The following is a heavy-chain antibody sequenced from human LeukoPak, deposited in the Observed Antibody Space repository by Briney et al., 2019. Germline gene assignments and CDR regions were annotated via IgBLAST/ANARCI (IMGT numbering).Heavy chain of an antibody. CDR3: ARIWSGSGSYYGDAFDI. Sequence: SETLSLTCTVSGGSISSYYWSWIRQPPGKGLEWIGYIYYSGSTNYNPSLKSRVTISVDTSKNQFSLKLSSVTAADTAVYYCARIWSGSGSYYGDAFDIWGQGTMVTVSS. V-gene: IGHV4-59*01. CDR2: IYYSGST. J-gene: IGHJ3*02. D-gene: IGHD3-10*01. CDR1: GGSISSYY.